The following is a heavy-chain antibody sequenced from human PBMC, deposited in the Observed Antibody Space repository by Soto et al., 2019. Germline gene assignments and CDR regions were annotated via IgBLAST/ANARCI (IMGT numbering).Heavy chain of an antibody. CDR3: FVGAEAFDI. V-gene: IGHV4-34*01. CDR1: GGSFSGYY. D-gene: IGHD2-15*01. Sequence: PSETLSLTCAVYGGSFSGYYWSWIRQPPGKGLEWIGEINHSGSTNYNPSLKSRVTISVDTSKNQFSLKLSSVTAADTAVYYCFVGAEAFDIWGQGTMVTVSS. CDR2: INHSGST. J-gene: IGHJ3*02.